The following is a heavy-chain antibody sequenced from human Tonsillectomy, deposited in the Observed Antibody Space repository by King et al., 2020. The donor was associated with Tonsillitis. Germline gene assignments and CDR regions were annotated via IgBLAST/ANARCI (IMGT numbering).Heavy chain of an antibody. CDR1: EFTFSNYW. CDR2: INTDGTIT. D-gene: IGHD3-16*01. Sequence: VQLVESGGGLVQPGGSLRLSCVASEFTFSNYWMHWVRQVPGKGLVWVSRINTDGTITNYADSVKGRFTISRDNAQNSLFLQMNSLRAEDTAVYYCVSDLAGRYGTWGQGTLVTVSS. V-gene: IGHV3-74*01. CDR3: VSDLAGRYGT. J-gene: IGHJ5*02.